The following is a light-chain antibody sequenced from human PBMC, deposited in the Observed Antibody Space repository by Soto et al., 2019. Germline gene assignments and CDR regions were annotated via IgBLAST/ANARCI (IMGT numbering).Light chain of an antibody. Sequence: DVQMSQYPSSLSARAGRSLHITSPRSQSISSYLNWYQQKPGKAPKLLIYAASSLQSGVPSRFSGSGSGTDFTLTINTLQTEDFATYFCKQTYSVPPTFGGRTKLDI. CDR3: KQTYSVPPT. V-gene: IGKV1-39*01. CDR1: QSISSY. CDR2: AAS. J-gene: IGKJ4*01.